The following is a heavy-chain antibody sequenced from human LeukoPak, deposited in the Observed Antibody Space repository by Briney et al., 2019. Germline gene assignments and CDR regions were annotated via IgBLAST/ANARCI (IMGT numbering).Heavy chain of an antibody. V-gene: IGHV4-30-4*08. D-gene: IGHD3-3*01. CDR2: IYYSGST. CDR1: GGSISSGDYY. J-gene: IGHJ5*02. Sequence: SQTLSLTCTVSGGSISSGDYYWRWIRQPPGKGLEWIVYIYYSGSTYYNPSLKSRVTISVDTSKNQFSLKLSSVTAADTAVYYCARDHHTIFEGLQVFDPWGQGTLVTVSS. CDR3: ARDHHTIFEGLQVFDP.